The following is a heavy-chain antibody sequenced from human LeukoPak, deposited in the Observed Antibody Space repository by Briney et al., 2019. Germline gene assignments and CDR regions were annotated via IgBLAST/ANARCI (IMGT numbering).Heavy chain of an antibody. D-gene: IGHD4-17*01. CDR3: ARATAQIDY. CDR1: GFTFSNYN. V-gene: IGHV3-48*01. CDR2: ISSSSSTI. J-gene: IGHJ4*02. Sequence: GGSLRLSCAASGFTFSNYNMNWVRQAPGKGLEWVSYISSSSSTIYYADSMKGRFTISRDNAKNSLYLQMNSLRAEDTAVYYCARATAQIDYWGQGPWSPSPQ.